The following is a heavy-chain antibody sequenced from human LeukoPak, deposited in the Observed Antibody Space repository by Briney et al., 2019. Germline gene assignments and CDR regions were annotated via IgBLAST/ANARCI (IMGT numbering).Heavy chain of an antibody. CDR2: ISGSGGST. CDR1: GFMFSSNW. V-gene: IGHV3-23*01. D-gene: IGHD3-10*01. Sequence: GGSLRLSCAASGFMFSSNWMSWVRQAPGKGLEWVSAISGSGGSTYYADSVKGRFTISRDNSKNTLYLQMNSLRAEDTAVYYCARDYYGSGSYYRGGFWGQGTLVTVSS. J-gene: IGHJ4*02. CDR3: ARDYYGSGSYYRGGF.